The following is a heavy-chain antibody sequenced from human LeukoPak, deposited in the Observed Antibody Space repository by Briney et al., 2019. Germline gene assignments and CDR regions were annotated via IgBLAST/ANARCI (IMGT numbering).Heavy chain of an antibody. CDR3: ARDLAGVDV. CDR2: IYHSGSA. V-gene: IGHV4-31*03. J-gene: IGHJ6*04. CDR1: GDSITRGGYF. Sequence: SETLSLTCSVSGDSITRGGYFWSRIRQHPGKGLEWIGYIYHSGSAYYNPSLESRVTISVDTSKNQFSLKVTSVTAADTAVYYCARDLAGVDVWGKGTTVTVSA.